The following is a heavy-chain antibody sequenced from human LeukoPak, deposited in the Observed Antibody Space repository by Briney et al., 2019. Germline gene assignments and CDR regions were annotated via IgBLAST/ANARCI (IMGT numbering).Heavy chain of an antibody. CDR1: DGSISSFY. CDR3: ARTGEYSGSGPSWAFDI. J-gene: IGHJ3*02. D-gene: IGHD3-10*01. V-gene: IGHV4-59*01. CDR2: ISHSGST. Sequence: SETLSLTCTVSDGSISSFYWSWIRQPPGKGLEWIGCISHSGSTNYNPSLKSRVTISLGTSSNQFSLRLTSVTASDTAVYFCARTGEYSGSGPSWAFDIWGQGTMVTVSS.